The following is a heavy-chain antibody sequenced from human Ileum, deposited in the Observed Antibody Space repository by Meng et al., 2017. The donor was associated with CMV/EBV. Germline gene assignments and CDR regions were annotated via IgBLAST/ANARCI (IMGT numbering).Heavy chain of an antibody. V-gene: IGHV3-15*01. CDR1: AFTFTNSW. CDR3: TTDGGFH. Sequence: GGSLRLSCVAPAFTFTNSWMTWVRQAPGKGLEWVGRIKNEVRGGTPDYAAPVKGRFTISKDDSKNTLYLQMNTLTTADTALYYCTTDGGFHWGQGTLVTGYS. CDR2: IKNEVRGGTP. D-gene: IGHD3-16*01. J-gene: IGHJ4*02.